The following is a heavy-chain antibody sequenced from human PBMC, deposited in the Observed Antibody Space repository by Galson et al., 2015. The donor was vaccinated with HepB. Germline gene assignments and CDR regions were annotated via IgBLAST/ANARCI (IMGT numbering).Heavy chain of an antibody. D-gene: IGHD3-3*01. CDR1: GFTFSPYS. V-gene: IGHV3-21*01. J-gene: IGHJ6*03. Sequence: SLRLSCAASGFTFSPYSMDWVRQAPGKGLEWVSSISSTGSYIYYADSLKGRFTISRDNAKNSLYLQMNSLRAEDTAVYYCARISNYDFWSGYPRGFIDVWGKGTTVTVSS. CDR3: ARISNYDFWSGYPRGFIDV. CDR2: ISSTGSYI.